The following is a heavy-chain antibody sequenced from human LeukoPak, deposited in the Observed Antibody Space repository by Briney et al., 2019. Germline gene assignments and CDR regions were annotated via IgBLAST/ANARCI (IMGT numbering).Heavy chain of an antibody. CDR3: ASMYSSSWYSAYYYYHGMDV. CDR1: GFTFSSYS. J-gene: IGHJ6*02. CDR2: ISSSSSYI. Sequence: GGSLRLSCAASGFTFSSYSMNWVRQAPGKGLEWVSSISSSSSYIYYADSVKGRFTISRDNAKNSLYLQMNSLRAEDTAVYYCASMYSSSWYSAYYYYHGMDVWGQGTTVTVSS. V-gene: IGHV3-21*01. D-gene: IGHD6-13*01.